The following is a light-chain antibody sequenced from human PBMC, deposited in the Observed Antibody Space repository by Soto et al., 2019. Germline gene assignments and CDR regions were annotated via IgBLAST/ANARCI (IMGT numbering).Light chain of an antibody. CDR2: DDD. Sequence: QSVPTQPPSVSAATGQNFTIFSSGNTSKVGGNSVSCYQQLPGPAPKLLSYDDDKRPSGIPDRCSGSKSGTSATLCITGFQTGDKADYYCGAWDSRMSAYGFGTGTKVTV. CDR1: TSKVGGNS. CDR3: GAWDSRMSAYG. J-gene: IGLJ1*01. V-gene: IGLV1-51*01.